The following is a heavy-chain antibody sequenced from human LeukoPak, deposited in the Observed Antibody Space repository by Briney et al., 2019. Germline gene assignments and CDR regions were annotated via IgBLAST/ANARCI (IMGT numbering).Heavy chain of an antibody. Sequence: PGGSLRLSCAASGFTFSSYSMNWVRQAPGKGLEWVSSISSSSSYIYYADSVKGRFTISRDNAKNSLYLQMNSLRAEDTAVYYCARGGQRLVSYFDYWGQGTLVTVSS. CDR3: ARGGQRLVSYFDY. V-gene: IGHV3-21*01. CDR2: ISSSSSYI. J-gene: IGHJ4*02. CDR1: GFTFSSYS. D-gene: IGHD6-25*01.